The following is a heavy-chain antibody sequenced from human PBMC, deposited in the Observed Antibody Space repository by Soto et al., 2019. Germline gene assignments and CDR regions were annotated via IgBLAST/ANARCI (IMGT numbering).Heavy chain of an antibody. D-gene: IGHD3-16*01. Sequence: QVQLVQSGAEVKKPGSSVKVSCSASGVTFSSYAFTWVRQAPGQGLEWMGNIIPVFRTSTYAQRFQGRLTMSADESPNTVYMELGSLRSEVTAVYFCAKDGSWDGWGGEPWGQGTLVIVSS. CDR1: GVTFSSYA. V-gene: IGHV1-69*18. CDR2: IIPVFRTS. J-gene: IGHJ4*02. CDR3: AKDGSWDGWGGEP.